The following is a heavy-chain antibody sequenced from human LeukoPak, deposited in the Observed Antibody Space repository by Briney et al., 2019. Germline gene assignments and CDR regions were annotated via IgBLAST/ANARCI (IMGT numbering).Heavy chain of an antibody. CDR3: ARELFDFDY. V-gene: IGHV3-23*01. CDR2: ITGSGGST. J-gene: IGHJ4*02. Sequence: GGFRRRSCAPSGFTLDNSAMSWVRQAPRKRLEWVSEITGSGGSTYYADSVKGRFTISRDNSKNTLYLQMNSLRAEDTAIYYCARELFDFDYWGQGTLVTVSS. CDR1: GFTLDNSA. D-gene: IGHD3-10*01.